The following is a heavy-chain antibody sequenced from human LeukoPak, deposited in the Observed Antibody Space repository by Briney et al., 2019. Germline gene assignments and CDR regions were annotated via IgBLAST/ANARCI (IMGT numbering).Heavy chain of an antibody. V-gene: IGHV3-23*01. Sequence: GGSLRLSCAASGFTFSSYAMGWVRQAPGKGLEWVSAISGSGGSTYYADSVKGRFTISRDNSKNTLYLQMNSLRAEDTAVYYCAKDAGSSSGWFSTLDYFDYWGQGTLVTVSS. CDR2: ISGSGGST. J-gene: IGHJ4*02. CDR3: AKDAGSSSGWFSTLDYFDY. CDR1: GFTFSSYA. D-gene: IGHD6-19*01.